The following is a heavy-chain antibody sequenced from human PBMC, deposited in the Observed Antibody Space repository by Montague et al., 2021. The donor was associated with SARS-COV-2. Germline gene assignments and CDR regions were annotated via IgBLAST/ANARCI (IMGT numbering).Heavy chain of an antibody. D-gene: IGHD1-1*01. J-gene: IGHJ6*02. Sequence: CAISGDSVSSNNATCNWVRQSPSRGLEWLGRTYYRSKRYNDYAVSVRGRVTINPDTSKNQFSLQLNSVTPEDTAIYYCTSGREGNYNVMDVWGQGTTVTVSS. CDR2: TYYRSKRYN. V-gene: IGHV6-1*01. CDR1: GDSVSSNNAT. CDR3: TSGREGNYNVMDV.